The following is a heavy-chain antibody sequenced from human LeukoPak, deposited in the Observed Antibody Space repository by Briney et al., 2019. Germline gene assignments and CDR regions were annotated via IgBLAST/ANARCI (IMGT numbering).Heavy chain of an antibody. D-gene: IGHD5-12*01. CDR2: IKSKTDGETT. Sequence: GGSLRLSCAASGFTFANAWMSWVRQAPGKGLECVGRIKSKTDGETTDYAAPVKGRFTISRDDSKNMLYLQMNSLKSEDAAVYYCTADLPPPRGYDYPFDYWGQGSLVTVSS. J-gene: IGHJ4*02. CDR1: GFTFANAW. V-gene: IGHV3-15*01. CDR3: TADLPPPRGYDYPFDY.